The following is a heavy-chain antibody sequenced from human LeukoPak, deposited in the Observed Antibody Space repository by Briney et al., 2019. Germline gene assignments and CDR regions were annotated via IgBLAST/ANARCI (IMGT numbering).Heavy chain of an antibody. CDR2: ISTNGGST. CDR3: VKGRTATMLDY. CDR1: GFTFSNYG. D-gene: IGHD5-24*01. V-gene: IGHV3-64D*09. J-gene: IGHJ4*02. Sequence: PGGSLRLFCSASGFTFSNYGMFWVRQAPGKGLKYVSGISTNGGSTDYADSVKGRFTISRDNSKNTLYLQMRSLRTDDTGVYYCVKGRTATMLDYWGQGSLVTVSS.